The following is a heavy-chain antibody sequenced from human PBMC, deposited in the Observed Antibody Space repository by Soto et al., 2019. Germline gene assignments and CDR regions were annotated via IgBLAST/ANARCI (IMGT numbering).Heavy chain of an antibody. CDR1: GGTFSSYA. V-gene: IGHV1-69*13. CDR2: IIPIFGTA. J-gene: IGHJ3*02. CDR3: AKEILTLYYYSSGSPSRAFDI. D-gene: IGHD3-10*01. Sequence: GASVKVSCKASGGTFSSYAISWVRQAPGQGLEWMGGIIPIFGTANYAQKFQGRVTITADESTSTAYMELSSLRAEDTAVYYCAKEILTLYYYSSGSPSRAFDIWGQGTMVTVSS.